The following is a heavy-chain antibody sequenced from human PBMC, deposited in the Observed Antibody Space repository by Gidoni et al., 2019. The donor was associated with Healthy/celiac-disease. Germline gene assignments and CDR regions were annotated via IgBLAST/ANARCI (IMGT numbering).Heavy chain of an antibody. CDR3: ARDKGGSYYGAFDAFDI. CDR2: IIPIFGTA. V-gene: IGHV1-69*01. J-gene: IGHJ3*02. Sequence: QVQLVQSGAEVKKPGSSVTVSCKASGGTFSSYAISWVRQAPGQGLEWMGGIIPIFGTANYAQKFQGRVTITADESTSTAYMELSSLRSEDTAVYYCARDKGGSYYGAFDAFDIWGQGTMVTVSS. D-gene: IGHD1-26*01. CDR1: GGTFSSYA.